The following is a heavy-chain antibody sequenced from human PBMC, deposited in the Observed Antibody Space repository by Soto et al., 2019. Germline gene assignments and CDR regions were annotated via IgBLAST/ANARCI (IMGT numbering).Heavy chain of an antibody. J-gene: IGHJ4*02. CDR3: ARDIDYYDSSGYPDY. D-gene: IGHD3-22*01. CDR1: GYTFTSYG. V-gene: IGHV1-18*01. Sequence: QVQLVQSGAEVKKPGASGKVSCKASGYTFTSYGISWVRQAPGQGLEWMGWISAYNGNTNYAQKLQGRVTMTTDTSTSTAYMELRSLRSDDTAVYYCARDIDYYDSSGYPDYWGQGTLVTVSS. CDR2: ISAYNGNT.